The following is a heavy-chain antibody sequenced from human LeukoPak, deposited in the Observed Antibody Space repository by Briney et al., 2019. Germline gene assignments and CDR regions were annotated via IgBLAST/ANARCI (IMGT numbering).Heavy chain of an antibody. Sequence: SVKVSCKASGRTFSSYAINWVRQAPGQGLEWMGGIIPIFGTANYAQKFQGRVTITTDESTSTAYMELSSLSSEDTAVYYWATPGVHYDPSGYYPFQHWGQGTLVTVSS. CDR1: GRTFSSYA. V-gene: IGHV1-69*05. CDR3: ATPGVHYDPSGYYPFQH. CDR2: IIPIFGTA. D-gene: IGHD3-22*01. J-gene: IGHJ1*01.